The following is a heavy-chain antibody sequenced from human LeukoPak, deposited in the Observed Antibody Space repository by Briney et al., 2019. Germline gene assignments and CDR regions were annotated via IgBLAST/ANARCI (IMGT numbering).Heavy chain of an antibody. CDR1: GFTFSTYW. J-gene: IGHJ4*02. CDR2: IKQDGSEK. Sequence: PGGSLRLSCAASGFTFSTYWMSWVRQAPGKGLEWVANIKQDGSEKYYVDSMKGRFTISRDNAKNSLYLQMNSLRAEDTAVYYCARWYYDILTGYRTFDYWGQGTLVTVSS. CDR3: ARWYYDILTGYRTFDY. D-gene: IGHD3-9*01. V-gene: IGHV3-7*01.